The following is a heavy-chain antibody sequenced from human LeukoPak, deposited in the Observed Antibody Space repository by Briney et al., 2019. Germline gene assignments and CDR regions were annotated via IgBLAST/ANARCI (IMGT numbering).Heavy chain of an antibody. Sequence: PGGSLRLSCAASGFTFSDYDMSWIRQAPGKGLEWVAKISSSGGIMYYADSLKGRFSISRDNAQKSLYLQMTCLRAEDAALYYCATERLRAAVTDWFDSWGQGTLVTVSS. J-gene: IGHJ5*01. D-gene: IGHD2-15*01. CDR2: ISSSGGIM. CDR1: GFTFSDYD. CDR3: ATERLRAAVTDWFDS. V-gene: IGHV3-11*04.